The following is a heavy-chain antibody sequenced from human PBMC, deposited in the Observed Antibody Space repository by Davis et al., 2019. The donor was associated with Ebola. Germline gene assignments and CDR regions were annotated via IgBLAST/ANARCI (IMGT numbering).Heavy chain of an antibody. V-gene: IGHV3-30*18. CDR1: GFTFRSYG. Sequence: GESLKISCAAPGFTFRSYGMHWVRQAPGKGLEWVAVISYDGSKKYYADSVKGRFTISRDNSKNTVDLQMSSLRVEDTSVYYCAKGIVVAADGSPWFDHWCRGTQVTVSS. CDR3: AKGIVVAADGSPWFDH. J-gene: IGHJ5*02. CDR2: ISYDGSKK. D-gene: IGHD2-15*01.